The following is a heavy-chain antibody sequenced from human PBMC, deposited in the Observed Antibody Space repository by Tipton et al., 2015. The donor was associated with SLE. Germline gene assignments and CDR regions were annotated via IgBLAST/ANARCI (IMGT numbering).Heavy chain of an antibody. D-gene: IGHD3-9*01. CDR2: INPTGTST. J-gene: IGHJ6*02. CDR3: ATYILTGYYNEYYHYGVDV. Sequence: QLVQSGAEVTKPGASVRVSCRAPTYYIHWVRQAPGQGLEWMGTINPTGTSTTYAQKFQGRVTVTRDTSTSTVYMQLGSLRSEDTAIYYCATYILTGYYNEYYHYGVDVWGQGTTVTVSS. CDR1: TYY. V-gene: IGHV1-46*01.